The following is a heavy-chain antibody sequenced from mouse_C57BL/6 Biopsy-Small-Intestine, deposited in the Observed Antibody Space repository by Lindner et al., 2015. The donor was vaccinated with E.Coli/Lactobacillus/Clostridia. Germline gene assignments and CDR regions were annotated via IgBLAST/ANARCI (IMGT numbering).Heavy chain of an antibody. CDR1: GFTFSDYG. V-gene: IGHV5-17*01. CDR2: ISSGSSTI. Sequence: VQLQESGGGLVKPGGSLKLSCAASGFTFSDYGMHWVRQAPEKGLEWVAYISSGSSTIYYGDTVKGRFIISRDNAKNTLFLQMTSLRSEDTAMYYCARPHYYAMDYWGQGTSVTVSS. CDR3: ARPHYYAMDY. J-gene: IGHJ4*01.